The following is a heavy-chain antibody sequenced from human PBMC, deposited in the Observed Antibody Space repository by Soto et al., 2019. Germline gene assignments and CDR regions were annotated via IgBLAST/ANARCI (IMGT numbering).Heavy chain of an antibody. D-gene: IGHD4-17*01. Sequence: XSVKVSCKASGYTFTSYGISWVRQAPGQGLEWMGWISAYNGNTNYAQKLQGRVTMTTDTSTSTAYMELRSLRSDDTAVYYCARGGPYGDYYYYGMDVWGHGSTVTVPS. CDR2: ISAYNGNT. CDR1: GYTFTSYG. CDR3: ARGGPYGDYYYYGMDV. J-gene: IGHJ6*02. V-gene: IGHV1-18*01.